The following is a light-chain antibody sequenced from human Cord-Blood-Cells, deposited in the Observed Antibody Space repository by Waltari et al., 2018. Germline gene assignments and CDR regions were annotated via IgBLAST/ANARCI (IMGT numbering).Light chain of an antibody. CDR3: QQYNSYPYT. J-gene: IGKJ2*01. CDR1: QSISSW. V-gene: IGKV1-5*01. CDR2: DAS. Sequence: DIQMTQSPSTLSASVGDRVTITCRASQSISSWLAWYQQKPGKAPKLLIYDASSLESGVPSRCSGSGSVTEFTLTISSLQPDDFATYYCQQYNSYPYTFGQGTKLEIK.